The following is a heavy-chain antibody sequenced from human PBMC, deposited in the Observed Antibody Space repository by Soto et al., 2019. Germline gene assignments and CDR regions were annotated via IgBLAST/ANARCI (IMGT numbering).Heavy chain of an antibody. CDR2: INSDGSST. CDR3: AGSIYSSGWYDLFYFDY. CDR1: GFTFSSYW. Sequence: GGSLSLSCAASGFTFSSYWMHWVRQAPGKGLVWVSRINSDGSSTSYADSVKGRFTISRDNAKNTLYLQMNSLRAEDTAVYYCAGSIYSSGWYDLFYFDYWGQGTLVTVSS. V-gene: IGHV3-74*01. D-gene: IGHD6-19*01. J-gene: IGHJ4*02.